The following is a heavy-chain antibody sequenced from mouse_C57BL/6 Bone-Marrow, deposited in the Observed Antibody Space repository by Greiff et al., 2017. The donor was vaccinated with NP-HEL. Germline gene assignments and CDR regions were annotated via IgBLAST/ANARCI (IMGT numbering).Heavy chain of an antibody. V-gene: IGHV1-80*01. CDR1: GYEFSNYW. Sequence: QESGAELVKPGASVKISCNASGYEFSNYWMNWVKQRPGKGLEWIGQIYPGDGDTNYNGKFKDKATLTADKSSSTAYMQLSRLTSEDSAVYFCARGAYWGQGTLVTVSA. J-gene: IGHJ3*01. CDR2: IYPGDGDT. CDR3: ARGAY.